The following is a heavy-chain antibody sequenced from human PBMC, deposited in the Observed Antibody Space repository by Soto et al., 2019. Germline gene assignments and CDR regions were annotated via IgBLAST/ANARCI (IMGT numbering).Heavy chain of an antibody. V-gene: IGHV1-69*06. CDR1: GGTFSSYA. CDR3: ARDPFTLLRGVIPYLDY. Sequence: SVKVSCKASGGTFSSYAISWVRQAPGQGLEWMGGIIAIFGTANYAQKFQGRFTITADTSTSTAYMEPTSLRSEDTAVYYCARDPFTLLRGVIPYLDYWGQGTLVTVSS. J-gene: IGHJ4*02. D-gene: IGHD3-10*01. CDR2: IIAIFGTA.